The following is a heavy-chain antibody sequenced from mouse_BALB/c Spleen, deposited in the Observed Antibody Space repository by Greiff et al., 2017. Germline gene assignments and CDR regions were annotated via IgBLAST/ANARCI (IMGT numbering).Heavy chain of an antibody. V-gene: IGHV5-9-4*01. D-gene: IGHD2-2*01. J-gene: IGHJ1*01. CDR3: ARWGYYRYFDV. CDR2: ISSGGSYT. CDR1: GFTFSSYA. Sequence: EVKLEESGGGLVKPGGSLKLSCAASGFTFSSYAMSWVRQSPEKRLEWVAEISSGGSYTYYPDTVTGRFTISRDNAKNTLYLEMSSLRSEDTAMYYCARWGYYRYFDVWGAGTTVTVSS.